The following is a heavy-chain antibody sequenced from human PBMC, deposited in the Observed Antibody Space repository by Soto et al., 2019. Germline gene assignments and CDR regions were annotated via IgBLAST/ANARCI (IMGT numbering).Heavy chain of an antibody. CDR1: GFTFSSYS. D-gene: IGHD1-26*01. CDR3: ARVPLLWELPHHAFDI. J-gene: IGHJ3*02. V-gene: IGHV3-21*01. CDR2: ISSSSSYI. Sequence: GGSLRLSCAASGFTFSSYSMNWVRQAPGKGLEWVSSISSSSSYIYYADSVKGRFTISRDNAKNSLYLQMNSLRAEDTAVYYCARVPLLWELPHHAFDIWGQGTMVTVSS.